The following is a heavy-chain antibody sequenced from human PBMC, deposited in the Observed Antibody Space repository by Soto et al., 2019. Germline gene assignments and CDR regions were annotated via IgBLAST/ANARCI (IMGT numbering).Heavy chain of an antibody. CDR2: IKQDGSEK. J-gene: IGHJ4*02. CDR1: GFALSNYW. V-gene: IGHV3-7*05. CDR3: ATETSTWGC. Sequence: ESGGGLVQPGGSLRLSCVASGFALSNYWINWVRQAPGKGLEWVANIKQDGSEKNYVDSVKGRFTISRDNARHSLYLQMNSLRAEDTAAYYCATETSTWGCWGQGTLVAVSS. D-gene: IGHD7-27*01.